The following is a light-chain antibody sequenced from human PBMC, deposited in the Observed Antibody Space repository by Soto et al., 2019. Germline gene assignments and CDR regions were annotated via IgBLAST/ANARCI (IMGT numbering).Light chain of an antibody. CDR3: QQSYSTTIT. CDR2: AAS. Sequence: IQMTESPSSLSASVGDRVTITCGASQDIRNDLGWYQQKPGKAPKRLIYAASSLQSGVPSRFSVSGSGTEFTLTISRLKHEDFATYYCQQSYSTTITFGQGTRLENK. J-gene: IGKJ5*01. CDR1: QDIRND. V-gene: IGKV1-17*01.